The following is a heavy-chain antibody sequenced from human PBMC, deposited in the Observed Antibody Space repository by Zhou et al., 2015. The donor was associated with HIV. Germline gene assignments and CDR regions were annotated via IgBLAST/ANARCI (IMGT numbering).Heavy chain of an antibody. J-gene: IGHJ4*02. CDR1: GGTFSSYA. Sequence: QLQLVQSGAEVKKPGSSVKVSCKASGGTFSSYAISWVRQAPGQGLEWMGGISPIFGTANYAQKFQGRVTITADRSTNTAYMELRSLTSEDTAEYYCARRSDISDYFDYWGQGTLVTVSS. V-gene: IGHV1-69*06. CDR2: ISPIFGTA. D-gene: IGHD3-3*02. CDR3: ARRSDISDYFDY.